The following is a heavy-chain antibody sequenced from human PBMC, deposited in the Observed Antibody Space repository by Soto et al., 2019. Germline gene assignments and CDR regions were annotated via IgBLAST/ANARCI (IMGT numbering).Heavy chain of an antibody. CDR1: GYTFTGYY. Sequence: ASVKVSCKASGYTFTGYYMHCVRQAPGQGLEWMGWINPNSGGTNYAQKFQGWVTMTRDTSISTAYMELSRPRSDDTAVYYCARDLVLSPYSPQVGHRGVGMDVWGQGTTVTVSS. CDR2: INPNSGGT. CDR3: ARDLVLSPYSPQVGHRGVGMDV. V-gene: IGHV1-2*04. D-gene: IGHD3-10*01. J-gene: IGHJ6*02.